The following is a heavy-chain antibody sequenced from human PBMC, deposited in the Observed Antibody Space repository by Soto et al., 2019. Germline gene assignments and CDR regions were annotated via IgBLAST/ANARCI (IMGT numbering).Heavy chain of an antibody. CDR2: FYYSGST. CDR1: GGSISGSSYY. V-gene: IGHV4-39*01. J-gene: IGHJ5*02. D-gene: IGHD3-22*01. CDR3: ARSDYASSGYYPFDP. Sequence: PSETRSLTCTVSGGSISGSSYYGGWIRHPPGKGLEWIGSFYYSGSTYYNPSLKSRVTISVDTSKNQFSLKLGSVTAADTAVYYCARSDYASSGYYPFDPWGQGTLVTVSS.